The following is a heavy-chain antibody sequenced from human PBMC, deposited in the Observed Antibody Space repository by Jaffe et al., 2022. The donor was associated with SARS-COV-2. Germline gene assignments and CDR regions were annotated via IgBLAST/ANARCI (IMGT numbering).Heavy chain of an antibody. CDR3: AKDSSGIPDY. CDR1: GFTFSSYG. D-gene: IGHD3-10*01. J-gene: IGHJ4*02. CDR2: ISSDGSNK. Sequence: QVQLVESGGGVVQPGRSLRLSCTASGFTFSSYGMHWVRQAPGKGLEWAAVISSDGSNKHYADAVKGRFSISRDNSKNTLYLQMNSLRAEDTAVYYCAKDSSGIPDYWGQGTLVTVSS. V-gene: IGHV3-30*18.